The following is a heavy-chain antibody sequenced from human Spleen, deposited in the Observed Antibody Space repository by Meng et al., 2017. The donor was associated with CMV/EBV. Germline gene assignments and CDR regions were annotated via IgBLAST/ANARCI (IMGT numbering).Heavy chain of an antibody. CDR1: CS. J-gene: IGHJ4*02. D-gene: IGHD3-16*02. CDR2: ISGSGAHT. Sequence: CSLSWVRQSPGKGLEWVARISGSGAHTSYADSVRGRFTLSRDNSKNTLYLQMNSLRAEDTAVYYCARGPTYYDYVWGTYRYTPYFDYWGQGTLVTVSS. CDR3: ARGPTYYDYVWGTYRYTPYFDY. V-gene: IGHV3-23*01.